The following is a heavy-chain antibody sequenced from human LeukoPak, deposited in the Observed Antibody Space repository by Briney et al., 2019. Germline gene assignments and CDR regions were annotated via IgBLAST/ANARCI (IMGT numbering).Heavy chain of an antibody. V-gene: IGHV4-30-2*01. CDR1: GDSISSGGYY. D-gene: IGHD6-6*01. J-gene: IGHJ6*03. CDR2: IYHSGST. CDR3: ARDGGGGSSSSPYYYYMDV. Sequence: SETLSLTCTVSGDSISSGGYYWSWIRQPPGKGLEWIGYIYHSGSTYYNPSLKSRVTISVDRSKNQFSLKLSSVTAADTAVYYCARDGGGGSSSSPYYYYMDVWGKGTTVTVSS.